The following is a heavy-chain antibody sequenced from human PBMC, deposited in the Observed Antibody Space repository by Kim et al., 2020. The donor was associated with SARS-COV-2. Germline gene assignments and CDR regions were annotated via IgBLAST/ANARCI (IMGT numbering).Heavy chain of an antibody. D-gene: IGHD4-17*01. V-gene: IGHV3-30*04. Sequence: GGSLRLSCAASGFTFSSYAMHWVRQAPGKGLEWVAVISYDGSNKYYADSVKGRFTISRDNSKNTLYLQMNSLRAEDTAVYYCARDLESSLATVVTLLGYYYYGMDVWGQGTTVNVSS. CDR3: ARDLESSLATVVTLLGYYYYGMDV. CDR2: ISYDGSNK. CDR1: GFTFSSYA. J-gene: IGHJ6*02.